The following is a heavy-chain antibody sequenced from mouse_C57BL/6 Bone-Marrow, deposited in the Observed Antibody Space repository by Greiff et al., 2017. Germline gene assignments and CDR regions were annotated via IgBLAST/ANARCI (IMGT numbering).Heavy chain of an antibody. V-gene: IGHV1-47*01. CDR1: GYTFTTYP. J-gene: IGHJ2*01. CDR2: FHPYNDDT. Sequence: VKLVESGAELVKPGASVKMSCKASGYTFTTYPIEWMKQNHGKSLEWIGNFHPYNDDTTYNEKFKGKATLTVEKSSNTVYLELSRLTSDDSAVYYCARSSTFFYYFDYWGQGTTLTVSS. D-gene: IGHD5-1*01. CDR3: ARSSTFFYYFDY.